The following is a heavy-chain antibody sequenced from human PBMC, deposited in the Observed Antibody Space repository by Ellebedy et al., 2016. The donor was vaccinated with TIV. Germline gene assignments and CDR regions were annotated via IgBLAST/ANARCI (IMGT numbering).Heavy chain of an antibody. CDR2: LSRSGNTI. V-gene: IGHV3-48*02. CDR3: ARSDSGGYKDDAFEI. D-gene: IGHD1-26*01. J-gene: IGHJ3*02. Sequence: GESLKISXVASGVTVTSNYMNWVRQAPGKGLEWVSYLSRSGNTIYYADSVNGRFTISRDIAKNSVDLQMNSLRDEDTGIYYCARSDSGGYKDDAFEIWGQGTMVTVSS. CDR1: GVTVTSNY.